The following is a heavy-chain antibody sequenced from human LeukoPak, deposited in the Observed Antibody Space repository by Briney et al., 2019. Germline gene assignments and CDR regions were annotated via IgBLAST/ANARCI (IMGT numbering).Heavy chain of an antibody. CDR3: ARARVPAAHDAFDI. V-gene: IGHV4-34*01. Sequence: SETLSLTCAVYGGSFSGYYWSWIRQPPGKGLEWIGEINHSGSTNYNPSLKSRVTISVDTSKNQFSLKLSSVTAADTAVYYCARARVPAAHDAFDIWGQGTMVTLSS. CDR1: GGSFSGYY. J-gene: IGHJ3*02. D-gene: IGHD2-2*01. CDR2: INHSGST.